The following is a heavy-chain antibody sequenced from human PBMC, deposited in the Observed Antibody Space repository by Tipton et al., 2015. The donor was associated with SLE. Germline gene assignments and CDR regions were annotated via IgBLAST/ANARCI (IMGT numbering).Heavy chain of an antibody. J-gene: IGHJ4*02. D-gene: IGHD2-2*01. Sequence: GLVKPSQTPSLTCAISGDSVSTNSAAWTWIRQSPSRGPEWLGRTYYRSKWYSDYAVSVKSRITINPDTSKNQFSLQLNSVTPEDTAVYYCARVWGTGSRGVDYWGQGTLVTVSS. CDR3: ARVWGTGSRGVDY. CDR2: TYYRSKWYS. CDR1: GDSVSTNSAA. V-gene: IGHV6-1*01.